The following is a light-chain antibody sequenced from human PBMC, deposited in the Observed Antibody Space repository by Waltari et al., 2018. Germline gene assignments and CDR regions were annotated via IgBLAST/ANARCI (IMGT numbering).Light chain of an antibody. Sequence: IMVTPFPGTLTFSPGGRAPLSWRARQSISKYLAWYQQKPGQDPRHLIYGASRRAPGIPDRLSGSGYGTDLSLTISRLEPEDFAVYYCQEYVRLPATFGRGTKVEIK. CDR3: QEYVRLPAT. CDR1: QSISKY. J-gene: IGKJ1*01. V-gene: IGKV3-20*01. CDR2: GAS.